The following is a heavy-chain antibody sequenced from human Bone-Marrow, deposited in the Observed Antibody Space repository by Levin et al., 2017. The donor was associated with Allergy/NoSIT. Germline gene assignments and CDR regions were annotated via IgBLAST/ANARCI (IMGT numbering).Heavy chain of an antibody. D-gene: IGHD3-22*01. CDR1: GFTFSDYY. J-gene: IGHJ6*02. CDR2: ISSSGSTI. CDR3: AREGNDSSGPAPYGMDV. V-gene: IGHV3-11*01. Sequence: GESLKISCAASGFTFSDYYMSWIRQAPGKGLEWVSYISSSGSTIYYADSVKGRFTISRDNAKNSLYLQMNSLRAEDTAVYYCAREGNDSSGPAPYGMDVWGQGTTVTVSS.